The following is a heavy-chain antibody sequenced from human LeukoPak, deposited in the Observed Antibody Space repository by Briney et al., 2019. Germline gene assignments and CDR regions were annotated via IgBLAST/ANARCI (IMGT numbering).Heavy chain of an antibody. Sequence: GESLKISCKGSGYSFTSYWIGWVRQMPGKGLEWMGIIYPGDSDTRYSPSFQGQVTISADKFISTAYLQWSSLKASDTAMYYCALITMVRGIWFDPWGQGTLVTVSS. CDR1: GYSFTSYW. CDR2: IYPGDSDT. J-gene: IGHJ5*02. V-gene: IGHV5-51*01. CDR3: ALITMVRGIWFDP. D-gene: IGHD3-10*01.